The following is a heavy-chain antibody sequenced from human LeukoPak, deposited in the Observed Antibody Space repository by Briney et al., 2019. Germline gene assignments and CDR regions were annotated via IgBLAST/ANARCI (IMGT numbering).Heavy chain of an antibody. V-gene: IGHV1-2*02. CDR3: AREFRGYASVYGNFDY. Sequence: ASVKVSCKASGYMFLGYYIHWVRQAPGQGLEWMGWINPNSGDTNYAQKFQDRVAMTRDTSISTVYMELRTLKSDDTAMFFCAREFRGYASVYGNFDYWGQGSLVTVSS. J-gene: IGHJ4*02. CDR2: INPNSGDT. D-gene: IGHD5/OR15-5a*01. CDR1: GYMFLGYY.